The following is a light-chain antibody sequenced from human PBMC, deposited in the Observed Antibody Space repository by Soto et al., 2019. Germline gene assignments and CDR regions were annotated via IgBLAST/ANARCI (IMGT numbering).Light chain of an antibody. CDR3: CSYADNKDYV. CDR2: EVT. V-gene: IGLV2-8*01. J-gene: IGLJ1*01. Sequence: QSALTQPPSASGSLGQSVTISCTGTSSDVGAYNYVSWYQQHPGKAPKLMIYEVTRRPSGVPDRFSGSKSGNTASLNVSGLQAEDDADYYCCSYADNKDYVFGNGTKLTVL. CDR1: SSDVGAYNY.